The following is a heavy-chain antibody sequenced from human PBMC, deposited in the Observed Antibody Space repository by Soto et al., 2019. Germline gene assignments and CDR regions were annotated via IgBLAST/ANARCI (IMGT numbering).Heavy chain of an antibody. CDR2: ISGSGGST. CDR3: AKDPSPYDSSGPHY. J-gene: IGHJ4*02. V-gene: IGHV3-23*01. CDR1: GFTFSSYA. D-gene: IGHD3-22*01. Sequence: GGSLRLSCAASGFTFSSYAMSWVRQAPGKGLEWVSAISGSGGSTYYADSVKGRFTIPRDNSKNTLYLQMNSLRAEDTALYYCAKDPSPYDSSGPHYWGQGTLVTVSS.